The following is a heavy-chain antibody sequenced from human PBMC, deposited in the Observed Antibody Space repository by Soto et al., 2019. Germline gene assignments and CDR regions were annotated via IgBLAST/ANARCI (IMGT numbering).Heavy chain of an antibody. CDR1: GFTFSSYA. Sequence: QVQLVKSGGGVVQPGRSLRLSCAASGFTFSSYAMHWVRQAPGKGLEWVAVISYDGSNKYYADSVKGRFTISRDNSKNTLYLQMNSLRAEDTAVYYCARALGTYRVSSYYYYYGMDVWGQGTTVTVSS. CDR3: ARALGTYRVSSYYYYYGMDV. V-gene: IGHV3-30-3*01. J-gene: IGHJ6*02. D-gene: IGHD7-27*01. CDR2: ISYDGSNK.